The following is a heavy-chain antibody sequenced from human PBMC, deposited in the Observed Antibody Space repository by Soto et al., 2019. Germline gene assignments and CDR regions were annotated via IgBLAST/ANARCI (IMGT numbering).Heavy chain of an antibody. CDR3: ARERDTTGWETFDY. V-gene: IGHV1-3*01. J-gene: IGHJ4*02. D-gene: IGHD6-19*01. CDR1: GYTFSTYA. CDR2: INPANGNT. Sequence: ASVKVSCKASGYTFSTYAMHLLRQAPGQRLECMGWINPANGNTEYSQKFQGRVTFTGDTSASTVYMELSSLRSEDTAVFYCARERDTTGWETFDYWGQGTLVTVSS.